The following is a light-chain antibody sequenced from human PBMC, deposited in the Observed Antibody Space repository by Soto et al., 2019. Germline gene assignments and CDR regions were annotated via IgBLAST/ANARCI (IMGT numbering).Light chain of an antibody. Sequence: MQMTQSPSTLSASVGDRVTITCRASQSISSWLAWYQQKPGKAPKLLIYDASSLQSGVPSRFSGSGSGTDFTLTINSLQPEDFATYYCLQDYNYPYTFGQGTKVDIK. CDR1: QSISSW. CDR2: DAS. V-gene: IGKV1-6*01. J-gene: IGKJ2*01. CDR3: LQDYNYPYT.